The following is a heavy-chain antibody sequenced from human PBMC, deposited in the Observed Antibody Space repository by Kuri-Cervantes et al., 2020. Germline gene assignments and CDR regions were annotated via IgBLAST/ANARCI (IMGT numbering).Heavy chain of an antibody. D-gene: IGHD3-9*01. CDR3: ASGYDILTGYPYFDY. J-gene: IGHJ4*02. V-gene: IGHV3-21*01. CDR1: GFTFSSYA. Sequence: GGSLRLSCAASGFTFSSYAMHWVRQAPGKGLEWVSSISSSSSYIYYADSVKGRFTISRDNAKNSLYLQMNSLRAEDTAVYYCASGYDILTGYPYFDYWGQGTLVTVSS. CDR2: ISSSSSYI.